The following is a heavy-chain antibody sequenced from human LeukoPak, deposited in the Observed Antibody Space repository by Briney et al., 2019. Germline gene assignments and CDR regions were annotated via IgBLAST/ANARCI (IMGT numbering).Heavy chain of an antibody. J-gene: IGHJ4*02. V-gene: IGHV3-48*02. CDR3: ARDHNCGFDQ. CDR1: GFASSSYI. Sequence: PGGSLRLSRAASGFASSSYIMNWVRQVPGKGLEWVSYIDSSSSTELYVDSVKGRFTISRDNAKNSLYLQMNSLRDEDTAVYYCARDHNCGFDQWCQGNLVTVSS. CDR2: IDSSSSTE. D-gene: IGHD2-21*01.